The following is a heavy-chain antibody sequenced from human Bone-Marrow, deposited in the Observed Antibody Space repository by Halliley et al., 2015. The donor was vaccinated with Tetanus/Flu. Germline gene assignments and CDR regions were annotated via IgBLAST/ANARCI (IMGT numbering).Heavy chain of an antibody. CDR3: AREAHCSTTSCGMDV. CDR2: ISSGTYI. D-gene: IGHD2-2*01. V-gene: IGHV3-11*05. Sequence: VSYISSGTYIKDADSVRGRFTISRDNAKNSLYLQMNSLRAEDTAIYYCAREAHCSTTSCGMDVWGRGTTVTVS. J-gene: IGHJ6*02.